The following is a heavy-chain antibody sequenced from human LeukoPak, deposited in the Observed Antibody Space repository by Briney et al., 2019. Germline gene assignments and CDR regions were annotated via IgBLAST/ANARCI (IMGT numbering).Heavy chain of an antibody. CDR2: INWNGGST. CDR3: ARSYGSGSYYNPGDV. CDR1: GFTFDDYG. Sequence: GGSLRLSCAASGFTFDDYGMSWVRQAPGRGLDWVSGINWNGGSTGYADSVKGRFTISRDNAKNSLYLQMNSLRAEDTAVYYCARSYGSGSYYNPGDVWGKGTTVTVSS. V-gene: IGHV3-20*04. D-gene: IGHD3-10*01. J-gene: IGHJ6*04.